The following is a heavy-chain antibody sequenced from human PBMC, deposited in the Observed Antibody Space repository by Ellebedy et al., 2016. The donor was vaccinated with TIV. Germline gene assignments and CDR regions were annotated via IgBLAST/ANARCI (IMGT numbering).Heavy chain of an antibody. CDR2: IYYSGST. V-gene: IGHV4-59*01. CDR3: ASLKGATGDYYYGMDV. CDR1: GGSFSGYY. J-gene: IGHJ6*02. D-gene: IGHD1-26*01. Sequence: SETLSLXCAVYGGSFSGYYWSWIRQPPGKGLEWIGYIYYSGSTNYNPSLKSRVTISVDTSKNQFSLKLSSVTAADTAVYYCASLKGATGDYYYGMDVWGQGTTVTVSS.